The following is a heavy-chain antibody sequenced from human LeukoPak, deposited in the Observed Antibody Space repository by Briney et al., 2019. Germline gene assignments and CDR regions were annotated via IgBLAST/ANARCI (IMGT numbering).Heavy chain of an antibody. CDR1: GGSIRNYF. Sequence: SETLSLTCTVSGGSIRNYFWRWIRQPPGMGLEWIGNIYYSGSTNYNPSLKSRVTISVETSKNQFSLNLSSVTAADTAVYYCARRTDSGSCYFDLWGRGTLVTVSS. V-gene: IGHV4-59*01. D-gene: IGHD6-6*01. CDR3: ARRTDSGSCYFDL. J-gene: IGHJ2*01. CDR2: IYYSGST.